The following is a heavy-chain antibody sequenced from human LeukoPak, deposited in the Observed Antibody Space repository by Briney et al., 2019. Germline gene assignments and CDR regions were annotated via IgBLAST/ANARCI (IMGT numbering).Heavy chain of an antibody. V-gene: IGHV3-48*02. Sequence: GGSLRLSCTASTYIVSDAWMNWVRQAPGKGLEWVSYISSSSSTIYYADSVKGRFTISRDNAKNSLYLQMNSLRDEDTAVYYCATLGRELAWGQGTLVTVSS. CDR3: ATLGRELA. J-gene: IGHJ4*02. D-gene: IGHD1-26*01. CDR2: ISSSSSTI. CDR1: TYIVSDAW.